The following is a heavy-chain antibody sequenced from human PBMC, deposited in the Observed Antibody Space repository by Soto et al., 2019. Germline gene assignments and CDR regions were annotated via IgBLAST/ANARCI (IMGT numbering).Heavy chain of an antibody. Sequence: GGSLRLSCAASGFTFSSYTMNWVRQAPGKGLEWVSGVSGRGADKFYADSVKGRFTISRDNSINLLFLQMNDLRAEDTAVYFCAVPRLYANFDYHRDGFNSWGPGTMVTVSS. D-gene: IGHD3-16*01. J-gene: IGHJ3*01. CDR2: VSGRGADK. V-gene: IGHV3-23*01. CDR3: AVPRLYANFDYHRDGFNS. CDR1: GFTFSSYT.